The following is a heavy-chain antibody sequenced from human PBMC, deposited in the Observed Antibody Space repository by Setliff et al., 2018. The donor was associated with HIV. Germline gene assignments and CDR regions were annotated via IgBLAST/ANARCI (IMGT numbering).Heavy chain of an antibody. CDR3: AREIRAGDYHYYYMDV. CDR1: GFTFSSYS. CDR2: ISSSSSTI. D-gene: IGHD6-25*01. J-gene: IGHJ6*03. Sequence: GGSLRLSCAASGFTFSSYSMNWVRQAPGKGLEWVSYISSSSSTIYYADSVKGRFTISRDNAKNSLYLQMNSLRAEDTAVYYCAREIRAGDYHYYYMDVWGKGSTVTVSS. V-gene: IGHV3-48*01.